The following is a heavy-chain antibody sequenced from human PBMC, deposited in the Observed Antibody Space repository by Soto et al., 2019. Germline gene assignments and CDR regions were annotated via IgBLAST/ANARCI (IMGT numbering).Heavy chain of an antibody. V-gene: IGHV1-8*01. CDR1: GYTFTSYD. D-gene: IGHD2-2*01. Sequence: ASVKVSCKASGYTFTSYDINWVRQATGQGLEWMGWMNPNSGNTGYAQKFQGRVTMTRNTSISTAYMELSSLRSEDTAVYYCARARVAAAAMFGNWFAPWGQGTLVTVSS. CDR2: MNPNSGNT. J-gene: IGHJ5*02. CDR3: ARARVAAAAMFGNWFAP.